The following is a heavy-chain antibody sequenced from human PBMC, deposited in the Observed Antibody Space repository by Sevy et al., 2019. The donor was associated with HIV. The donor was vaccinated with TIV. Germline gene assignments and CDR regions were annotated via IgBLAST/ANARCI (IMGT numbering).Heavy chain of an antibody. D-gene: IGHD1-26*01. Sequence: ASVKVSCETSGYTFTSYIISWVRQAPGQGLEWMGRISAYNGDTKYAQKLQGRVTMTTDTSTSTAYMELRSLKSDDTAVYYCARAPSGSQGPGQYFHHWGQGTLVTVSS. J-gene: IGHJ1*01. CDR3: ARAPSGSQGPGQYFHH. CDR2: ISAYNGDT. CDR1: GYTFTSYI. V-gene: IGHV1-18*01.